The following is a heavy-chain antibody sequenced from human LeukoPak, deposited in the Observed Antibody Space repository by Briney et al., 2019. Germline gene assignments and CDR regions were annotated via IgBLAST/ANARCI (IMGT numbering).Heavy chain of an antibody. CDR2: ISSSSSTI. J-gene: IGHJ5*02. Sequence: GGSLRLSCAASGFTFSSYSMNWVRQAPGKGLEWVSYISSSSSTIYYADSVKGRFTISRDNAKNSLYLQMNSLRAEDTAVYYCARESFTLFGVIITWGQGTLVTVSS. V-gene: IGHV3-48*01. CDR1: GFTFSSYS. CDR3: ARESFTLFGVIIT. D-gene: IGHD3-3*01.